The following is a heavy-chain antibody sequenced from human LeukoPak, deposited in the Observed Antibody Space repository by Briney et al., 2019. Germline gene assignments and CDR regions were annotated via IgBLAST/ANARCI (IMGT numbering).Heavy chain of an antibody. CDR3: ARHDRIQLWLLLDY. D-gene: IGHD5-18*01. V-gene: IGHV3-30*04. CDR2: ISYDGSNK. CDR1: GFTFSSYA. J-gene: IGHJ4*02. Sequence: PGRSLRLSCAASGFTFSSYAMHRVRQAPGKGLEWVAVISYDGSNKYYADSVKGRFTISRDNSKNTLYLQMNSLRAEDTAVYYCARHDRIQLWLLLDYWGQGTLVTVSS.